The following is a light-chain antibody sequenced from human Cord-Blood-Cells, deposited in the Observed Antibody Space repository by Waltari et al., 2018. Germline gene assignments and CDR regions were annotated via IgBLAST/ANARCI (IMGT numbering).Light chain of an antibody. J-gene: IGKJ2*01. CDR1: QSVSSY. CDR3: QQRSNWYT. CDR2: DAS. V-gene: IGKV3-11*01. Sequence: EIVLTQSPVTLSLSPGERATLSCRASQSVSSYLAWYQQKPGQAPRLLIYDASNRATGIPARFSGSGSGTDFTLTISSLEPEDFAVYYCQQRSNWYTFGQGTKLKIK.